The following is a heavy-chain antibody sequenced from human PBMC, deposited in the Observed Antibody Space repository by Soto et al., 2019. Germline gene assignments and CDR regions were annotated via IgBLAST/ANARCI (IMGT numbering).Heavy chain of an antibody. CDR1: GFTFSSYA. CDR2: ISAGGATT. D-gene: IGHD2-2*01. J-gene: IGHJ4*02. CDR3: AKDTAVSGGSTKSFDC. V-gene: IGHV3-23*01. Sequence: GGSLRLSCAASGFTFSSYAMNWVRQAPGKGLEWVSVISAGGATTYYADSVKGRFTISRDNSRDTLYLQMSSLRADDTAVYYCAKDTAVSGGSTKSFDCWGQGTLVTVSS.